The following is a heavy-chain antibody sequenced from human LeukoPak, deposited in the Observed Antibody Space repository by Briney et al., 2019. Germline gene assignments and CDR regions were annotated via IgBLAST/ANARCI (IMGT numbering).Heavy chain of an antibody. D-gene: IGHD2-2*01. CDR3: ARDNSCSSSSCGNSYMDV. Sequence: ASVKVSCKASGYTFTGYYIHWVRQAPGPGLERMGWINPNSGGTNYAQKFQGRVTMTSDTSISTAYMELSGLRSDDTALYYCARDNSCSSSSCGNSYMDVWGKGTTVTVSS. CDR2: INPNSGGT. CDR1: GYTFTGYY. V-gene: IGHV1-2*02. J-gene: IGHJ6*03.